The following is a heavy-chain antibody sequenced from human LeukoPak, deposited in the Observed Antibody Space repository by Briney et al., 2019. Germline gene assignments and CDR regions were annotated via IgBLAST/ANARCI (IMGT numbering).Heavy chain of an antibody. CDR3: ARLGASSSWHYFDY. CDR2: IYYSGNT. D-gene: IGHD6-13*01. V-gene: IGHV4-39*01. J-gene: IGHJ4*02. Sequence: SETLSLTCAVSGGSISSSSYYWGWIRQPPGKGLEWIGSIYYSGNTYYNPSLKSRVTISVDTSKNQFSLKLSSVTAADTAVYYCARLGASSSWHYFDYWGQGTLVTVSS. CDR1: GGSISSSSYY.